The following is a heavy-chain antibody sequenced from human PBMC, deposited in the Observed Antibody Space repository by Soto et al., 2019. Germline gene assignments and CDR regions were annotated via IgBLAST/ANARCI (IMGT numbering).Heavy chain of an antibody. CDR1: GGSIXTNTYY. V-gene: IGHV4-39*02. CDR2: MSRSGST. J-gene: IGHJ6*02. D-gene: IGHD2-21*02. CDR3: ARIHLGDHPSYYYYGMDV. Sequence: PSETLSLTCAVSGGSIXTNTYYWGWIRQPPGKGLEWIGSMSRSGSTRYNPSLKSRLTISLDMSKNHLSLDLRSVTAADTAVYSCARIHLGDHPSYYYYGMDVWGQGTTVTVSS.